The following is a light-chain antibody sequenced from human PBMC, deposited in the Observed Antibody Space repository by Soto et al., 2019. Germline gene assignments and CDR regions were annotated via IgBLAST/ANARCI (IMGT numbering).Light chain of an antibody. CDR1: ESVSSN. V-gene: IGKV3-15*01. CDR2: GAS. CDR3: QQYNSWPPIT. Sequence: EFVMTQSPATLSVSPGERATLSCRASESVSSNLAWYQQRPGQAPRLVIYGASTRATGIPARFSGGGSGTEFTLTISSLQSEDFAVYYCQQYNSWPPITFGQGTRLEI. J-gene: IGKJ5*01.